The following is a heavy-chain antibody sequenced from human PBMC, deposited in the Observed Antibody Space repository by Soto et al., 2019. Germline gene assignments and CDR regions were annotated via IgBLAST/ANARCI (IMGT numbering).Heavy chain of an antibody. V-gene: IGHV6-1*01. CDR1: GDSVSRTSVA. CDR2: TYYRSKWNS. CDR3: VRGQFSAFDR. Sequence: SQTLSLTCAISGDSVSRTSVAWNWIRQSPSRGLEWLGRTYYRSKWNSDYAVSVRGRITINPDTSKSQFSLQLNSVTPEDTAVYYCVRGQFSAFDRWGQGTLVTVSS. J-gene: IGHJ5*02.